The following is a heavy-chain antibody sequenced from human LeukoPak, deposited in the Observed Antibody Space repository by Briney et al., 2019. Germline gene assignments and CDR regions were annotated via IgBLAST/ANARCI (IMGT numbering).Heavy chain of an antibody. CDR2: IYYSGST. CDR1: GGSISSYY. Sequence: SETLSLTCTVSGGSISSYYWSWIRQPPGKGLEWIGYIYYSGSTNYNPSLKSRVTISVDTSKNQFSLKLSSVTAADTAVYYCARGRGAYDYWGQGTLVTVSS. CDR3: ARGRGAYDY. V-gene: IGHV4-59*12. D-gene: IGHD2-21*01. J-gene: IGHJ4*02.